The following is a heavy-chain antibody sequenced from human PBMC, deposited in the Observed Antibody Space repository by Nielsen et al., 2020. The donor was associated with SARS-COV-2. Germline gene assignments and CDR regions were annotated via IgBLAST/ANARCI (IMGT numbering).Heavy chain of an antibody. J-gene: IGHJ1*01. CDR3: AREGPDRSSWGATLF. D-gene: IGHD3-16*01. CDR2: ITHDGSVT. Sequence: GESLKISCAASGFPFGGFAMQWVRQAPGKGREWVPGITHDGSVTYYADSVKGRFTISRDNSKNTQYLQVDNLRPEDTAVFYCAREGPDRSSWGATLFWGHGTLVTVSS. CDR1: GFPFGGFA. V-gene: IGHV3-30*04.